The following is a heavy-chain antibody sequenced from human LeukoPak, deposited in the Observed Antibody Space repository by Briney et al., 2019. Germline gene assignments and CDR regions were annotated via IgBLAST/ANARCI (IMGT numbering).Heavy chain of an antibody. D-gene: IGHD1-26*01. J-gene: IGHJ2*01. CDR2: VSAYNVNT. CDR1: GYTFTSYG. Sequence: ASVNVSCKASGYTFTSYGISWVRQAPGQGLGWVGWVSAYNVNTNYAQKLQGTVTMTRDTSISTAYMELSRLRSDDTAVYYCARPTLSSGSPEDWYFDLWGRGTLVTVSS. CDR3: ARPTLSSGSPEDWYFDL. V-gene: IGHV1-18*01.